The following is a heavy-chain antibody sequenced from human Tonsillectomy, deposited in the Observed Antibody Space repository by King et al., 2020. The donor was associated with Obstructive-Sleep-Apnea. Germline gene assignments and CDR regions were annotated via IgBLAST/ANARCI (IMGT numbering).Heavy chain of an antibody. J-gene: IGHJ4*02. V-gene: IGHV4-30-4*01. CDR1: GGSISSGDYY. CDR3: ARDPRSDRSGSYYFDY. CDR2: IYYTGSA. Sequence: VQLQESGPGLVKPSQTLSLTCTFSGGSISSGDYYWSWIRQPPGKGLEWIGDIYYTGSAYYTPSLKSRVIISVDTSKNQFSLKLSSVAAADTAVYYCARDPRSDRSGSYYFDYWGLGTLVSVSS. D-gene: IGHD3-22*01.